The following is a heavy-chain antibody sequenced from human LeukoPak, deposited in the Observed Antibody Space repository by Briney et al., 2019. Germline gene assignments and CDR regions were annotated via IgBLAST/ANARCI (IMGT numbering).Heavy chain of an antibody. Sequence: SETLSLTCTVSGGSISSNKYYWGWIRQPPGKGLEWIGSIYYSGSTYYNPTLKSRVTIFVDTSKNQFSLKLSSVTAADTAVYYCATPYSGGYQGLDIWGQGTMVTVSS. CDR1: GGSISSNKYY. D-gene: IGHD1-26*01. CDR3: ATPYSGGYQGLDI. J-gene: IGHJ3*02. CDR2: IYYSGST. V-gene: IGHV4-39*01.